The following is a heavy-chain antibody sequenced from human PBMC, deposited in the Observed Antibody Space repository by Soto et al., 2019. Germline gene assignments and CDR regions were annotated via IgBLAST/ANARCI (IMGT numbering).Heavy chain of an antibody. CDR1: GGTFSSYA. V-gene: IGHV1-69*12. CDR2: IIPIFGTA. Sequence: QVQLVQSGAEVKKPGSSVKVSCKASGGTFSSYAISWVRQAPGQGLEWMGGIIPIFGTANYAQKFQGRVTIXAXASTSTAYMELSSLRSEDTAVYYCARAYYYYYGMDVWGQGTTVTVSS. CDR3: ARAYYYYYGMDV. J-gene: IGHJ6*02.